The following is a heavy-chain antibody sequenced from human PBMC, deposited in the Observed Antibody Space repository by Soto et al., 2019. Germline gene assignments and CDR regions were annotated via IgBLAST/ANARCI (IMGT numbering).Heavy chain of an antibody. CDR2: ISSNGGST. V-gene: IGHV3-64D*06. CDR3: VKANKYDFDY. D-gene: IGHD2-8*01. J-gene: IGHJ4*02. CDR1: GFTFSSYA. Sequence: EVQLLESGGGLVQPGGSLRLSCSASGFTFSSYAMHWVCQAPGKGLEYVSAISSNGGSTYYADSVKGRFTISRDNSKNTLYLQLSSLRAEDTAVYYCVKANKYDFDYWGQGTLVTVSS.